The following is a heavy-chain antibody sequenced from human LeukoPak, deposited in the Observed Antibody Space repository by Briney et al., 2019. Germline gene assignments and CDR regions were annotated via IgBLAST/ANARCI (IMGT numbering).Heavy chain of an antibody. CDR2: IYYSGST. D-gene: IGHD4-11*01. CDR3: ARHVTVTYDAFDV. V-gene: IGHV4-59*08. J-gene: IGHJ3*01. CDR1: AGSTRGYF. Sequence: RPSETLSLTCNVSAGSTRGYFWSWIRQPPGKGLELIGYIYYSGSTKYNPSLMSRVTISIETSERQFSLNLSSVTAADTAAYYCARHVTVTYDAFDVWGQGTMVTVSS.